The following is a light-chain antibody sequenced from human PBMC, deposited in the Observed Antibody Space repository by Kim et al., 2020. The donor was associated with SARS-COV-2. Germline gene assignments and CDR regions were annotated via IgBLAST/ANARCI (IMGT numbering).Light chain of an antibody. CDR2: NNN. V-gene: IGLV1-44*01. Sequence: QSVLTQPPSASGTAGQRVTISCSGSSSNIGPNAVNWYQQVLGTAPKVLIYNNNRRPSGVSDRFAGSKSGTSASLAITGLRPEDEATYTCATWDDDLRGVLFGGGTDLTVL. J-gene: IGLJ2*01. CDR1: SSNIGPNA. CDR3: ATWDDDLRGVL.